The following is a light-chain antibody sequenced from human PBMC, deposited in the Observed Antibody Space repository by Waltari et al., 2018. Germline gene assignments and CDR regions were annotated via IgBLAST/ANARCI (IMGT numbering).Light chain of an antibody. CDR1: NSDVGDYNH. CDR2: EVS. CDR3: SSYTSNSISWV. J-gene: IGLJ1*01. V-gene: IGLV2-14*01. Sequence: QSALSQPASVSGSPGQSITISCTGTNSDVGDYNHVSWYQQHPGKAPKLMIYEVSDRPSGVSNRFSGSKSGSTASLTISGLQAADEADYYCSSYTSNSISWVFGTGTKVTVL.